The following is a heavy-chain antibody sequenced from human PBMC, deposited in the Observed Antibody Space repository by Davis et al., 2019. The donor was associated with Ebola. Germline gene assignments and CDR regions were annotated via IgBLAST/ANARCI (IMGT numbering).Heavy chain of an antibody. CDR2: ISSNGGST. J-gene: IGHJ6*02. CDR1: GFTFSSYA. V-gene: IGHV3-64*01. CDR3: AKSATYSGYDGYYYYGMDV. D-gene: IGHD5-12*01. Sequence: GESLKISCAASGFTFSSYAMHWVRQAPGKGLEYVSAISSNGGSTYYANSVKGRFTISRDNSKNTLYLQMGSLRAEDTAVYYCAKSATYSGYDGYYYYGMDVWGQGTTVTVSS.